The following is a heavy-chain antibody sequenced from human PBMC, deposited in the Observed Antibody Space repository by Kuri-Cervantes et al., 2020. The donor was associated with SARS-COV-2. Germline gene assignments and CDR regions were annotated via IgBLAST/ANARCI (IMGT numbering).Heavy chain of an antibody. CDR3: ARDPYSVYDVDFDY. V-gene: IGHV7-4-1*02. CDR2: INTNTGNP. Sequence: ASVKVSCKASGYTFTSYAMNWVRLAPGQGLEWMGWINTNTGNPTYAQGFTGRFVFSLDTSVSTAYLQISSLKAEDTAVYYCARDPYSVYDVDFDYWGQGTLVTVSS. CDR1: GYTFTSYA. J-gene: IGHJ4*02. D-gene: IGHD5/OR15-5a*01.